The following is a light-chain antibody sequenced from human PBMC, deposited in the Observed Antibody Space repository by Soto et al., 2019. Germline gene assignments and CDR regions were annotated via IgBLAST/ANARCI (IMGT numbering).Light chain of an antibody. Sequence: DIQMTQSPSSLSASVGDRVTITCRASQSISSYLNWYQQKPGKAPKILIYAASSLQSGVPSRFSGSGSGTDFALTISSLQPKDFATYYCQQSYSTPFTFGPGTKVDIK. CDR1: QSISSY. V-gene: IGKV1-39*01. CDR3: QQSYSTPFT. J-gene: IGKJ3*01. CDR2: AAS.